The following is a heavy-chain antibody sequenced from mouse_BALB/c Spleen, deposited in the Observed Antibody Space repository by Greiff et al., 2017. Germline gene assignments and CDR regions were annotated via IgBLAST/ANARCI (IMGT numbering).Heavy chain of an antibody. CDR2: ISSGGSYT. CDR3: ARDRGDYYPFYAMDY. CDR1: GFTFSSYA. D-gene: IGHD1-1*02. Sequence: EVQLVESGGGLVKPGGSLKLSCAASGFTFSSYAMSWVRQSPEKRLEWVAEISSGGSYTYYPDTVTGRFTISRDNAKNTLYLEMSSLRSEDTAMYYCARDRGDYYPFYAMDYWGQGTSVTVSS. J-gene: IGHJ4*01. V-gene: IGHV5-9-4*01.